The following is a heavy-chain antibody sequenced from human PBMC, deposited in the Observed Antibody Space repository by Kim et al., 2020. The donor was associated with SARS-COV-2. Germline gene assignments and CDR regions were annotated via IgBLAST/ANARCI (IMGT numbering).Heavy chain of an antibody. Sequence: SETLSLTCTVSGGSISSGDSYWIWIRQPPGKGLEWIGYTYYSGTTYYNPSLKSRVSMSVDTSKNQFSLRLCSVTAADTAADYCARDQSLVGGTVVAFDV. J-gene: IGHJ3*01. V-gene: IGHV4-30-4*01. CDR1: GGSISSGDSY. CDR3: ARDQSLVGGTVVAFDV. D-gene: IGHD1-26*01. CDR2: TYYSGTT.